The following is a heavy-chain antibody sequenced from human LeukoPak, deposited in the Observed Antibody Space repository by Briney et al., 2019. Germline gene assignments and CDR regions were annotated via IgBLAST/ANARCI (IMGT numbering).Heavy chain of an antibody. CDR1: GGSFSGYY. J-gene: IGHJ4*02. Sequence: PSETLSLTCAVYGGSFSGYYWSWIRQPPGKGLEWIGEINHSGSTNYNPSLKSRVTISVDTSKDQFSLKLSSVTAADTAVYYCARGGGQGIATRRGHSDYWGQGTLVTVSS. V-gene: IGHV4-34*01. CDR3: ARGGGQGIATRRGHSDY. D-gene: IGHD6-13*01. CDR2: INHSGST.